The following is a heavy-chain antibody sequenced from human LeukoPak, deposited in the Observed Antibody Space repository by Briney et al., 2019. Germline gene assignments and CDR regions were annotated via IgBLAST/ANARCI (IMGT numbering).Heavy chain of an antibody. CDR3: ARHPQYSNSVGDFDI. CDR1: GGSIRSYY. Sequence: SETLSLTCSVSGGSIRSYYWSWIRQPPGKGLEWIGYIYNSGSTNYNPSLKSRVTMPVDTSKNQFSLKLSSVTAADTAVYYCARHPQYSNSVGDFDIWGQGTMVTVSS. V-gene: IGHV4-59*08. J-gene: IGHJ3*02. CDR2: IYNSGST. D-gene: IGHD1-26*01.